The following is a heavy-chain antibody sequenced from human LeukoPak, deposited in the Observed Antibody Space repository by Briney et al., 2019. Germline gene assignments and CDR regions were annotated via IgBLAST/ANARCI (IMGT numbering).Heavy chain of an antibody. Sequence: PGGSLRLSCAPSGFMFSSYWMTWVRQAPGKGLEWVANMNQDGSENYYVDSVKGRFTISRDSAKNSLYLQMNSLRAEDTAVYYCARGYDGYNSFWLDYWGQGTLVTVSS. D-gene: IGHD5-24*01. CDR1: GFMFSSYW. CDR3: ARGYDGYNSFWLDY. CDR2: MNQDGSEN. V-gene: IGHV3-7*04. J-gene: IGHJ4*02.